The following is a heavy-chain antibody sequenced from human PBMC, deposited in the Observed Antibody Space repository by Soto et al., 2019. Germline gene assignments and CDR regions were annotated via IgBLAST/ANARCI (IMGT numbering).Heavy chain of an antibody. CDR2: IVVASGNT. J-gene: IGHJ4*02. D-gene: IGHD4-17*01. V-gene: IGHV1-58*01. CDR1: GFTFSSSA. CDR3: AAATTVTTFDY. Sequence: SVKVSCKASGFTFSSSAVQWLRQARGQRLEWIGWIVVASGNTNYAQKFQERVTITRDMSTSTAYMELSSLRSEDTAVYYCAAATTVTTFDYWGQGTLVTVSS.